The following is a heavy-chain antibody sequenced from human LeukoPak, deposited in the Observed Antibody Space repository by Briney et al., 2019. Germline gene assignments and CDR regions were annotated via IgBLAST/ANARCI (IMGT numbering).Heavy chain of an antibody. V-gene: IGHV3-23*01. J-gene: IGHJ4*02. CDR2: ISGSGDGS. CDR1: GFTFSTYA. CDR3: AKGGLRLFDY. Sequence: PGGSLRLSCAGSGFTFSTYAMHWVRQAPGQGLEWVSIISGSGDGSYYADSVKGRFTISRDNSKNTLYLQMNSLRAEDTALYFCAKGGLRLFDYWGQGTLVTVSS. D-gene: IGHD2-21*01.